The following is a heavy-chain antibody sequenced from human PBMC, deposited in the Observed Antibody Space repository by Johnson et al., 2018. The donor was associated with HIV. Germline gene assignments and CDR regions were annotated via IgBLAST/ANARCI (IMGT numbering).Heavy chain of an antibody. CDR1: GFSFSDYY. CDR3: GKDQRGWFIAGAFDI. V-gene: IGHV3-11*01. D-gene: IGHD6-19*01. CDR2: ISSSGSTI. Sequence: QVQLVESGGGVVQPGSSLTLSCAASGFSFSDYYMSWIRQAPGKGLEWVSYISSSGSTIYYADSVKGRFTISRDNAKNSLYLQMNSLGAEDTAVYYCGKDQRGWFIAGAFDIWGQGTMVTVSS. J-gene: IGHJ3*02.